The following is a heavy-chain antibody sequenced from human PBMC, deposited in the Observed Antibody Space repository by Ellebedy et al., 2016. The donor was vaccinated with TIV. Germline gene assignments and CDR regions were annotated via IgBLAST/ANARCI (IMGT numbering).Heavy chain of an antibody. J-gene: IGHJ3*02. CDR3: AKGLLSLPAAMPGAFDI. V-gene: IGHV3-23*01. CDR2: ISGSGGST. D-gene: IGHD2-2*01. Sequence: GGSLRLXXAASGFTFSDYYMSWVRQAPGKGLEWVSAISGSGGSTYYADSVKGRFTISRDNSKNTLYLQMNSLRAEDTAVYYCAKGLLSLPAAMPGAFDIWGQGTMVTVSS. CDR1: GFTFSDYY.